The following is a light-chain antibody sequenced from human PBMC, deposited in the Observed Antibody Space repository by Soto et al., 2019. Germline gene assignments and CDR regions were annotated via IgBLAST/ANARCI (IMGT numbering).Light chain of an antibody. CDR3: AVWDDRLSGPHWE. CDR1: SSNIGTYT. J-gene: IGLJ3*02. V-gene: IGLV1-47*01. CDR2: RDD. Sequence: QSVLTQPPSASGTPGQRVTISCSGTSSNIGTYTVNWYQQLPGTAPKLLIYRDDQRPSGVPDRFSGSKSATSASLAISGLRSEDEADYFCAVWDDRLSGPHWEFGGGTKLTVL.